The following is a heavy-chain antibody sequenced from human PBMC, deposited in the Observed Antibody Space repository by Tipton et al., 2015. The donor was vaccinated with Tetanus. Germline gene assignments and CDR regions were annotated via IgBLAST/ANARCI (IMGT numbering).Heavy chain of an antibody. V-gene: IGHV3-11*01. CDR1: GFTFSDYF. D-gene: IGHD1-26*01. CDR3: ARDIGAVGACLFLDH. J-gene: IGHJ4*02. CDR2: IRQDGTII. Sequence: SLRLSCAASGFTFSDYFMRWIRQAPGRGLEWLSYIRQDGTIIVYADSVKGRFTISRDNAKGSVYLPISSLTADDTAVYYCARDIGAVGACLFLDHWGQGDLGTVSS.